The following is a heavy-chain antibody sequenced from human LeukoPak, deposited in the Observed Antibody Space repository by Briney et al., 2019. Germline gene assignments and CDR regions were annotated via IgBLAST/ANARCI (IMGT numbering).Heavy chain of an antibody. CDR1: GFTFSSYW. J-gene: IGHJ1*01. CDR2: INHNGNVN. V-gene: IGHV3-7*03. Sequence: GGSLRLSCAASGFTFSSYWMNWARQAPGKGLEWVASINHNGNVNYYVDSVKGRFTISRDNAKNSLYLQMSNLRAEDTAVYYCARDGDDGLSLWGQGTLVTVSS. D-gene: IGHD7-27*01. CDR3: ARDGDDGLSL.